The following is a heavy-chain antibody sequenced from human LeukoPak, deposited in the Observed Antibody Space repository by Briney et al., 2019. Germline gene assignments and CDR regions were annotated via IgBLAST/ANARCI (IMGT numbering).Heavy chain of an antibody. Sequence: GGSLRLSCAASGFTVSSNYMSWVRQAPGKGLEWVSVIYSGGSTYYADSVKGRFTISRDNSKNTLYLQMNSLRAEDTAVYYCAGGLDTGYYYYYGMDVWAQGTTVTVSS. D-gene: IGHD3-9*01. J-gene: IGHJ6*02. CDR1: GFTVSSNY. V-gene: IGHV3-66*02. CDR3: AGGLDTGYYYYYGMDV. CDR2: IYSGGST.